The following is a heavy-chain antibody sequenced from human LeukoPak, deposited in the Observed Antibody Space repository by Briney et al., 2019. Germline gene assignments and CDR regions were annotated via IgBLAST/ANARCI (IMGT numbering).Heavy chain of an antibody. CDR2: IYDSGTT. D-gene: IGHD6-13*01. CDR3: ARTGQQLVFAS. J-gene: IGHJ5*01. Sequence: SETLSLTCTVSGGSISSYYWHWIRQPPGKGLEWIGCIYDSGTTNYNPSLKSRVTISGDTSKNRFSLKLSSVTAADTAVYFCARTGQQLVFASWGQGTLVTISS. V-gene: IGHV4-59*01. CDR1: GGSISSYY.